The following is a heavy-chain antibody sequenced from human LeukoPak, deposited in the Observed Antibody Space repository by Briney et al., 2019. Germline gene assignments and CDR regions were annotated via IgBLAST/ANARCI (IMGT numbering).Heavy chain of an antibody. CDR1: GYTFTSYG. V-gene: IGHV1-18*01. CDR2: ISAYNGNT. D-gene: IGHD6-19*01. Sequence: GASVKVSCKASGYTFTSYGISWVRQAPGQGLEWMGWISAYNGNTNYAQKLQGRVTMTTDTSTSTAYMELRSLRSDDTAVYYCARDAGIAVAGNYYYYMDVRGKGTTVTISS. CDR3: ARDAGIAVAGNYYYYMDV. J-gene: IGHJ6*03.